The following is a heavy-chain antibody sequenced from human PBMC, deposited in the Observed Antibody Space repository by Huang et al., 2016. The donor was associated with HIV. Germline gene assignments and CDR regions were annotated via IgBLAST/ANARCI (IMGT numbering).Heavy chain of an antibody. CDR2: ISQSGMN. Sequence: QGRLQQWGAGLLKPSETLSLTCAVYDRSFSRYYWTWVRQPPGKGLEWIGEISQSGMNNYNASLESRVTISGDTSKNQFSLRLTSVTAADTATYFCARAPAGNDYSLYNYYGLDIWGQGTTVTVSS. CDR1: DRSFSRYY. D-gene: IGHD2-15*01. V-gene: IGHV4-34*01. J-gene: IGHJ6*02. CDR3: ARAPAGNDYSLYNYYGLDI.